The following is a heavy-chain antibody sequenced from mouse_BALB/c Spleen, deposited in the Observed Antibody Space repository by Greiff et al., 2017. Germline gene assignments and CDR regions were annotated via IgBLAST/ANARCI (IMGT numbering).Heavy chain of an antibody. V-gene: IGHV14-3*02. J-gene: IGHJ4*01. CDR2: IDPANGNT. D-gene: IGHD1-1*01. CDR1: GFNIKDTY. CDR3: AISYYGDAMDY. Sequence: VQLKESGAELVKPGASVKLSCTASGFNIKDTYMHWVKQRPEQGLEWIGRIDPANGNTKYDPKFQGKATITADTSSNTAYLQLSSLTSEDTAVYYCAISYYGDAMDYWGQGTSVTVSS.